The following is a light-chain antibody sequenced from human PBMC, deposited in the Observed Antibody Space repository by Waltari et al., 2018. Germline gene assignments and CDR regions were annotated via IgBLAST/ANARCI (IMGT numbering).Light chain of an antibody. CDR1: SSDAGHYNQ. Sequence: QSALTQPPSASGSPGQSVTISCTGTSSDAGHYNQVSWYQQRPGSAPTLIVYEVQKRPSGVPDRFSGSKSGNTAYLTVSGLQGEDEAEYFCSAYAGSNNLLFGGGTKLTVL. CDR2: EVQ. J-gene: IGLJ3*02. CDR3: SAYAGSNNLL. V-gene: IGLV2-8*01.